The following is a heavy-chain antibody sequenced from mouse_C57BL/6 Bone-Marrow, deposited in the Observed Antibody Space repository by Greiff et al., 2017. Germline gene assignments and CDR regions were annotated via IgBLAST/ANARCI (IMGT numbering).Heavy chain of an antibody. CDR1: GYTFTSYG. Sequence: QVQLQQSGAELARPGASVKLSCKASGYTFTSYGISWVKQRTGQGLEWIGMIHPNSGSPNYNEKFKSKDTLTVDKSSSTAYMQLSSLSSEDSAVYYFARGYYYYWFAYWGQGTLVTVSA. CDR2: IHPNSGSP. V-gene: IGHV1-81*01. J-gene: IGHJ3*01. CDR3: ARGYYYYWFAY. D-gene: IGHD2-4*01.